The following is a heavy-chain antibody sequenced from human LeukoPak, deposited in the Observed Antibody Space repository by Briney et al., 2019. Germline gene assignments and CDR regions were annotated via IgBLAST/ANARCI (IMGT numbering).Heavy chain of an antibody. Sequence: ASVKVSCKASGYTFTGYYMHWVRQAPGQGLEWMGWINPNSGGTNYAQKFQGRVTMTRDTSISTAYMELSRLRSDDTAVYYCARDTGQYSGSYYFDYWGQGTLVTVSS. D-gene: IGHD1-26*01. CDR1: GYTFTGYY. J-gene: IGHJ4*02. V-gene: IGHV1-2*02. CDR2: INPNSGGT. CDR3: ARDTGQYSGSYYFDY.